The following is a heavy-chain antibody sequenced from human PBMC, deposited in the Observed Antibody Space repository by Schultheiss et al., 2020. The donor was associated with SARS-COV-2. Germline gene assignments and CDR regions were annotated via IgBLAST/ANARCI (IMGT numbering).Heavy chain of an antibody. CDR1: GFSFSTYA. D-gene: IGHD2-21*02. CDR3: ARAPPYCGGDCYSD. J-gene: IGHJ4*02. V-gene: IGHV3-7*01. CDR2: IKQDGSEK. Sequence: GGSLRLSCAASGFSFSTYAMHWVRQAPGKGLEWVANIKQDGSEKYYVDSVKGRFTISRDNAKNSLYLQMNSLRAEDTAVYYCARAPPYCGGDCYSDWGQGTLVTVSS.